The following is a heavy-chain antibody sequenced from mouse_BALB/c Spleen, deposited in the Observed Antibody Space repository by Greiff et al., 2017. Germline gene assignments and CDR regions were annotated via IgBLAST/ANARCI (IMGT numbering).Heavy chain of an antibody. V-gene: IGHV1S137*01. J-gene: IGHJ2*01. CDR3: ARPWDY. Sequence: QVQLKQSGAELVRPGVSVKISCKGSGYTFTDYAMHWVKQSHAKSLEWIGVISTYYGDASYNQKFKGKATMTVDKSSSTAYMELARLTSEDSAIYYCARPWDYWGQGTTLTVSS. CDR1: GYTFTDYA. CDR2: ISTYYGDA.